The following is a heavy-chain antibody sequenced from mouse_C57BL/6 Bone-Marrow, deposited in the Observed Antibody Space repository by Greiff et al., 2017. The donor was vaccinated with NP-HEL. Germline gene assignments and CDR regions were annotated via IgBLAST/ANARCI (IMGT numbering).Heavy chain of an antibody. CDR3: TKFITTVYFDY. V-gene: IGHV14-4*01. CDR1: GFNIKDDY. J-gene: IGHJ2*01. CDR2: IDPENGDT. D-gene: IGHD1-1*01. Sequence: EVKLKQSGAELVRPGASVKLSCTASGFNIKDDYMHWVKQRPEQGLEWIGWIDPENGDTEYASQFQGKATITADTSSNTAYLQLSSLTSEDTAVYYCTKFITTVYFDYWGQGTTLTVSS.